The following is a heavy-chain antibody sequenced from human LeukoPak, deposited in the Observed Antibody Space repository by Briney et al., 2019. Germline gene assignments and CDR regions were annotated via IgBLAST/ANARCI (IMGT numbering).Heavy chain of an antibody. D-gene: IGHD3-16*01. CDR1: GFTFSTYA. V-gene: IGHV3-23*01. J-gene: IGHJ5*02. CDR3: GKGTVAGTWGNNWFDP. Sequence: GGSLRLSCAVSGFTFSTYAMNWVRQAPGKGLEWVSVISYTGSTTYYADSVKGRFTISRDNSKNTLFLQMNSLRAEDTAVYYCGKGTVAGTWGNNWFDPWGQGTLVTVSS. CDR2: ISYTGSTT.